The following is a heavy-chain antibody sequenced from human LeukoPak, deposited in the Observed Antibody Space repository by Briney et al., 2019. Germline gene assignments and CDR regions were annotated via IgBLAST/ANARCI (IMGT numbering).Heavy chain of an antibody. CDR2: FNPEDGET. CDR1: GYTLSELS. V-gene: IGHV1-24*01. CDR3: ARSSGSWYYFDY. D-gene: IGHD6-19*01. J-gene: IGHJ4*02. Sequence: ASVKVSCKVSGYTLSELSMHWVRQAPGKGLEWMGGFNPEDGETIYTQNLQGRVIMTEDTSTDTAYMELSSLRSEDTAVYYCARSSGSWYYFDYWGQGTLVTVSS.